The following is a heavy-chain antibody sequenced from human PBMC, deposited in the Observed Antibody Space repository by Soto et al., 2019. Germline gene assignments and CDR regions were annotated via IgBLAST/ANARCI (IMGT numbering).Heavy chain of an antibody. CDR3: ATGRDGYNLADDY. V-gene: IGHV3-30*03. CDR2: ISYDGSNK. J-gene: IGHJ4*02. CDR1: GFTFSSYG. Sequence: PGGSLRLSCAASGFTFSSYGMHWVRQAPGKGLEWVAVISYDGSNKYYADSVKGRFTISRDNSKNTLYLQMNSLRAEDTAVYYCATGRDGYNLADDYWGQGTLVTVSS. D-gene: IGHD5-12*01.